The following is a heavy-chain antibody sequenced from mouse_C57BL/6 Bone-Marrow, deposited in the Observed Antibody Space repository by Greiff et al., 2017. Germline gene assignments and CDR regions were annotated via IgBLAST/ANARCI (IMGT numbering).Heavy chain of an antibody. J-gene: IGHJ1*03. D-gene: IGHD2-4*01. CDR3: ALLYDYDGYWYFDG. Sequence: EVKLQESGPVLVKPGASVKMSCKASGYTFTDYYMNWVKPSHGKSLEWIGVINPYNGGTSYNQKLQGKATLTVDKSSRTAYMELNSLTAEDSAVYYCALLYDYDGYWYFDGWGTGTTVTVSS. CDR2: INPYNGGT. CDR1: GYTFTDYY. V-gene: IGHV1-19*01.